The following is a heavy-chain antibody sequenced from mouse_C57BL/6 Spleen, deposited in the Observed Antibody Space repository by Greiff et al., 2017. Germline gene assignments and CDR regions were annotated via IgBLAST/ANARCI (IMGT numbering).Heavy chain of an antibody. CDR3: ARSEGDYYAMDY. CDR2: IDPSDSYT. CDR1: GYTFTSYW. Sequence: QVQLQQPGAELVKPGASVKLSCKASGYTFTSYWMQWVKQRPGQGLEWIGEIDPSDSYTNYNQKFKGKATLTVDTSSSTAYMQLRSLTSEDSAVYYCARSEGDYYAMDYWGQGTSVTVSS. J-gene: IGHJ4*01. V-gene: IGHV1-50*01.